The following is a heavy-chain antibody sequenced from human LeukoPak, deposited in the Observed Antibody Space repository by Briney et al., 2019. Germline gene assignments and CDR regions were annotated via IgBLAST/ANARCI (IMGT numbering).Heavy chain of an antibody. Sequence: GGSLRLSCAASGFTFSSYSMNWVRQAPAKGLEGISYIGISSGNTKYADSVKGRFTISGDKAKNSVYLQMNSLRVEDTAVYYCARDTKYAFDNWGQGTLVTVSS. J-gene: IGHJ4*02. V-gene: IGHV3-48*01. CDR2: IGISSGNT. D-gene: IGHD2-2*01. CDR3: ARDTKYAFDN. CDR1: GFTFSSYS.